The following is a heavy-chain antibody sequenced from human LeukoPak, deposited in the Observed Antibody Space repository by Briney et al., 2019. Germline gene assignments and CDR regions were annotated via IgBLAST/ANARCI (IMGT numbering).Heavy chain of an antibody. D-gene: IGHD2-21*01. CDR2: INHCGST. CDR3: ARGPYGFDY. CDR1: DGSLSGYY. V-gene: IGHV4-34*01. Sequence: SETLSLTCAVYDGSLSGYYWNWFRQPPGKRLEWIGEINHCGSTNYNPSLKSRVTISSDTSKTKFSLMLRSVTAADTAVYYCARGPYGFDYWGQGTLVTVSS. J-gene: IGHJ4*02.